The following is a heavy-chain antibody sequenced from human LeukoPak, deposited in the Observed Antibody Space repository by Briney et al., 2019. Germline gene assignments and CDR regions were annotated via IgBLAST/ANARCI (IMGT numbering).Heavy chain of an antibody. CDR2: INWNGSST. CDR1: GFKFDDYG. J-gene: IGHJ4*02. Sequence: GGSLSLSCAASGFKFDDYGMSWVRQAPGKGLEWVSGINWNGSSTGYADSVKARFTISRDNAKNSLYLQMNSLRAEDTALYYCARGATGTTFDYWGQGTLVTVSS. V-gene: IGHV3-20*04. CDR3: ARGATGTTFDY. D-gene: IGHD1-1*01.